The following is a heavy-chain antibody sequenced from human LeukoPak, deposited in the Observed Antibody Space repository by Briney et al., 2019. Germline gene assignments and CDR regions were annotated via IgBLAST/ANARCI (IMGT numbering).Heavy chain of an antibody. CDR2: IYYSGST. Sequence: SETLSLTCTVSGGSISSGDYYWSWIRQPPGKGLEWIGYIYYSGSTYYNPSLKSRVTISVDTSKNQFSLKPSSVTAADTAVYYCASHPPSGYEEGWFDPWGQGTLVTVSS. J-gene: IGHJ5*02. CDR3: ASHPPSGYEEGWFDP. V-gene: IGHV4-30-4*08. CDR1: GGSISSGDYY. D-gene: IGHD5-12*01.